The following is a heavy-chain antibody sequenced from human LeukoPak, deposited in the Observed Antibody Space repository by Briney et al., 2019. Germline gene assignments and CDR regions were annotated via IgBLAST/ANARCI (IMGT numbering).Heavy chain of an antibody. D-gene: IGHD2-2*01. V-gene: IGHV4-34*01. Sequence: PSETLSLTCAVYGGSLSGYYWSWIRQPPGKGLEWIGEINHSGSTNYNPSLKSRVTISVDTSKNQFSLKLSSVTAADTAVYYCARARVSTSFDYWGQGTLVTVSS. CDR3: ARARVSTSFDY. CDR2: INHSGST. CDR1: GGSLSGYY. J-gene: IGHJ4*02.